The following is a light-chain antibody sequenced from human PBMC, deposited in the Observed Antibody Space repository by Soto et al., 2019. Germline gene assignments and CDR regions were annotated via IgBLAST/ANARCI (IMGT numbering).Light chain of an antibody. CDR2: GAY. Sequence: EVVLTQSPGTLSLSPGERATLSCRASQNVIDNYLAWYQQKPGQAPRLLIFGAYNRATGIPDRFSVSASATDFILTIDGLEPEDFAVYYCQHYGSQRWTFGQGTKVEIK. V-gene: IGKV3-20*01. J-gene: IGKJ1*01. CDR3: QHYGSQRWT. CDR1: QNVIDNY.